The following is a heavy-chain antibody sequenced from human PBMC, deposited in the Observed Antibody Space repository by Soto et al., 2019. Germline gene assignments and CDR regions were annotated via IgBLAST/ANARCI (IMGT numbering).Heavy chain of an antibody. CDR3: ARDADWGSGCFDP. CDR1: GGSISSYY. J-gene: IGHJ5*02. V-gene: IGHV4-4*07. Sequence: SETLSLTCTVSGGSISSYYWSWIRQPAGKGLEWIGRIYTSGSTNYNPSVKSRVTMSVDTSKNQFSLQLSSVTAADTAVYYCARDADWGSGCFDPWGQGTLVTVSS. D-gene: IGHD7-27*01. CDR2: IYTSGST.